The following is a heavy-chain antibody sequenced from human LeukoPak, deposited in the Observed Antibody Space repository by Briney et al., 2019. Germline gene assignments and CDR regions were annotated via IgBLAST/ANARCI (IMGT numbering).Heavy chain of an antibody. D-gene: IGHD3-10*01. CDR2: INHSGST. J-gene: IGHJ3*02. CDR1: GGSFSGYY. CDR3: ARDLWFGAGRTFDI. Sequence: SETLSLTCTVYGGSFSGYYWSWIRQPPGKGLEWIGEINHSGSTNYNPSLKSRVTISVDTSKNQFSLKLNSMTAADTAVYYCARDLWFGAGRTFDIWGQGTMVTVSS. V-gene: IGHV4-34*01.